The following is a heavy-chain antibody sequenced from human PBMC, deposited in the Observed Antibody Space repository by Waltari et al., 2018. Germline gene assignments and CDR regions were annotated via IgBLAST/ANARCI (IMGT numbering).Heavy chain of an antibody. CDR1: GGSISSYY. Sequence: QVQLQESGPGLVKPSETLSLTCTVSGGSISSYYWSWIRQPAGKGLEWIGRIYTRGSTNYHPSPKSRVTMSVDTAKNQFSLKLSSVTAADTAVYYCARDESVAVAGTPYYMDVWGKGTTVTVSS. D-gene: IGHD6-19*01. V-gene: IGHV4-4*07. J-gene: IGHJ6*03. CDR2: IYTRGST. CDR3: ARDESVAVAGTPYYMDV.